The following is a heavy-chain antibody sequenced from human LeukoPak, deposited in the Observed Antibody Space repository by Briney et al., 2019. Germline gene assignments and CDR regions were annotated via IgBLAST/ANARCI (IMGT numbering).Heavy chain of an antibody. Sequence: SETLSLTCTVSGGSISSYYWSRIRQPPGKGLEWIGYIYYSGSTNYNPSLKSRVTISVDTSKNQFSLKLSSVTATDTAVYYCARTRSGSLSYYGMDVWGQGTTVTVSS. CDR3: ARTRSGSLSYYGMDV. CDR2: IYYSGST. D-gene: IGHD1-26*01. CDR1: GGSISSYY. V-gene: IGHV4-59*01. J-gene: IGHJ6*02.